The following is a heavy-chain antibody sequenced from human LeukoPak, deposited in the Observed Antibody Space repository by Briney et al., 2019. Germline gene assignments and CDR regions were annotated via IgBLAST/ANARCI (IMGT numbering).Heavy chain of an antibody. Sequence: GGSLRLSCGASGFTFSSFAMHWVRQAPGKGLEWLAVISYDGSNDYYAGSLKGRFTMSRDNSRNTLYLQIKSLRPDDTAVYYCAREYNSLLDYWGQGTLVTVSS. CDR2: ISYDGSND. D-gene: IGHD6-19*01. CDR1: GFTFSSFA. V-gene: IGHV3-30-3*01. CDR3: AREYNSLLDY. J-gene: IGHJ4*02.